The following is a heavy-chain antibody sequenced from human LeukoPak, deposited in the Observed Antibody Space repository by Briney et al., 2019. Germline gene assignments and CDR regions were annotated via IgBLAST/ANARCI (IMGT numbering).Heavy chain of an antibody. D-gene: IGHD3-9*01. CDR1: GFIFRNYA. Sequence: GASLRLSCAASGFIFRNYAMSWVRQAPGKGLEWVSAITGIGDTTYYADSVKGRFTVSRDNSKNTLYVEMNTLRAEDTAVYYCAKWGDYDILTGYYVSDFWGQGTLVTVSS. CDR3: AKWGDYDILTGYYVSDF. J-gene: IGHJ4*02. CDR2: ITGIGDTT. V-gene: IGHV3-23*01.